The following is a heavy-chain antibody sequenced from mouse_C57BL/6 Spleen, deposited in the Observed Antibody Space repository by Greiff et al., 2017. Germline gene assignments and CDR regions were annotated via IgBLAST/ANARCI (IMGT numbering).Heavy chain of an antibody. Sequence: VQLQQSGPELVKPGASVKISCKASGYSFTGYYMNWVKQSPEKSLEWIGEINPSTGGTTYNQKFKAKATLTVDKSSSTAYMQLKSLTSEDSAVYYRARKILGGYYYGSSGGAMDYWGQGTSVTVSS. J-gene: IGHJ4*01. CDR2: INPSTGGT. V-gene: IGHV1-42*01. D-gene: IGHD1-1*01. CDR1: GYSFTGYY. CDR3: ARKILGGYYYGSSGGAMDY.